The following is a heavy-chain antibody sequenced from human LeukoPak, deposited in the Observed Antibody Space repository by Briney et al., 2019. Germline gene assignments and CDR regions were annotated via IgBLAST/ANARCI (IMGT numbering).Heavy chain of an antibody. CDR1: GASISSYY. V-gene: IGHV4-59*12. Sequence: NPSETLSLTCTVSGASISSYYWSWIRQPPGKGLEWIAYIYYSGSTNYNPSLKSRVTISVDTSKNQFSLKLSSVTAADTAVYYCAREAYSSSSFPTYNWFDPWGQGTLVTVSS. CDR2: IYYSGST. J-gene: IGHJ5*02. D-gene: IGHD6-6*01. CDR3: AREAYSSSSFPTYNWFDP.